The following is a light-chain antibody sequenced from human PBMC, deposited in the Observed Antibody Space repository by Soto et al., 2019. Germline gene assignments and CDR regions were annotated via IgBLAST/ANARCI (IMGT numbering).Light chain of an antibody. Sequence: QSALTQPASVSGSPGQSITISCAGTSSDVGGYNYVSWYQQHPGKAPKLMIYDVSNRPSGVSNRFSASKSGNTASLTISGLQAEDEADYYCSSYTSSSTRVFGTGTKVTVL. CDR1: SSDVGGYNY. J-gene: IGLJ1*01. CDR2: DVS. CDR3: SSYTSSSTRV. V-gene: IGLV2-14*03.